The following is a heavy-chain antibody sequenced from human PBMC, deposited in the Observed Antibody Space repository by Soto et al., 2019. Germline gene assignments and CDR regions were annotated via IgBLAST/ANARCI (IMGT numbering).Heavy chain of an antibody. CDR1: GYTFTSYG. Sequence: SVKVSCKAAGYTFTSYGFTWVQQAPGQGHEWSGWISAYNDHTNYAQKLQGRVTMTTDTSTSTAYLGLRSLRSDDTAVYYCARTKIKWFEAYCYDSRGAYYFDYWGQGTLVTVSS. CDR3: ARTKIKWFEAYCYDSRGAYYFDY. J-gene: IGHJ4*02. CDR2: ISAYNDHT. D-gene: IGHD3-22*01. V-gene: IGHV1-18*01.